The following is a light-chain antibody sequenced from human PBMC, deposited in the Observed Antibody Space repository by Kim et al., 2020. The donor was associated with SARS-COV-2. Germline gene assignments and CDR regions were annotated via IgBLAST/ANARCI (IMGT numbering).Light chain of an antibody. J-gene: IGKJ3*01. CDR2: DAS. CDR3: QQYGTSPL. Sequence: LLPGKRAPPSCRASQSVGSSYLAWYQQKPGQAPRLLIYDASSRATGTPDRFSGSESGTDFTLTISRLEPEDFAVYYCQQYGTSPLFGPGTKVDIK. V-gene: IGKV3-20*01. CDR1: QSVGSSY.